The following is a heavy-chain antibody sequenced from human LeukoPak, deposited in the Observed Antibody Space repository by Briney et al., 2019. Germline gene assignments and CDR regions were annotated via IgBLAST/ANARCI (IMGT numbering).Heavy chain of an antibody. V-gene: IGHV1-69*13. J-gene: IGHJ5*02. Sequence: AASVKVSCKASGGTFSSYAISWVRQAPGQGLEWMGGIIPIFGTANYAQKFQGRVTITADESTSTAYMELSSLRSEDTAVYYCARDYYERRYSSSFAAWGQGTLVTVSS. CDR2: IIPIFGTA. CDR3: ARDYYERRYSSSFAA. D-gene: IGHD6-6*01. CDR1: GGTFSSYA.